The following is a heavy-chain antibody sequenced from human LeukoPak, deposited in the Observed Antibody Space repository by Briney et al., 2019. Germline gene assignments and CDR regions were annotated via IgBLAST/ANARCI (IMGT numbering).Heavy chain of an antibody. CDR1: GGSISSYY. J-gene: IGHJ6*02. Sequence: SSETLSLTCTVSGGSISSYYWSWIRQPPGKGLEWIGEINHSGSTNYNPSLKSRVTISVDTSKNQFSLKLSSVTAADTAVYYCASAVTRDRYYYYGMDVWGQGTTVTVSS. CDR3: ASAVTRDRYYYYGMDV. CDR2: INHSGST. V-gene: IGHV4-34*01. D-gene: IGHD4-4*01.